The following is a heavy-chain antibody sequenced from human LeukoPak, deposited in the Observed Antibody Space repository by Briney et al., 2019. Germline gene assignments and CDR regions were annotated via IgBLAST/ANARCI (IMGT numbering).Heavy chain of an antibody. CDR1: GGSISSSSYY. J-gene: IGHJ6*02. CDR2: IYYSGST. D-gene: IGHD3-22*01. Sequence: SETLSLTCTVSGGSISSSSYYWGWIRQPPGKGLEWIGSIYYSGSTYYNPSLKSRVTISVDTSKNQFSLKLSSVAAADTAVYYCAREWGYYYDSSGYGMDVWGQGTTVTVSS. CDR3: AREWGYYYDSSGYGMDV. V-gene: IGHV4-39*07.